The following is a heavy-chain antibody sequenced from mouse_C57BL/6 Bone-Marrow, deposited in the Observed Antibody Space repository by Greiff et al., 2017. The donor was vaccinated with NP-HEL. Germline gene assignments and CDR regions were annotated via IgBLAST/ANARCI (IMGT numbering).Heavy chain of an antibody. CDR3: AGRYFDY. CDR1: GYTFTDYY. J-gene: IGHJ2*01. V-gene: IGHV1-26*01. CDR2: INPNNGGT. Sequence: EVKLQQSGPELVKPGASVKISCKASGYTFTDYYMNWVKQSHGKSLEWIGDINPNNGGTSYNQKFKGKATLTVDKSSSTAYMELRSLTSEDSAVYYCAGRYFDYWGQGTTLTVSS.